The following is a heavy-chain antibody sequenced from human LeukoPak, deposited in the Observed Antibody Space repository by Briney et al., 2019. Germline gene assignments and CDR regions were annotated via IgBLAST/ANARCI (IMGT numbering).Heavy chain of an antibody. D-gene: IGHD1-7*01. V-gene: IGHV5-51*01. CDR1: GYRFTDYW. J-gene: IGHJ6*02. CDR2: IYPGDSDT. Sequence: GESLKISCQGSGYRFTDYWIGWVRPVPGKGLEWMGIIYPGDSDTRYSPSFQGQVTISADKSINTAHLQWSSLKASDTAMYYCARGAAGTTPDYYYFGLDVWGQGTTVRVSS. CDR3: ARGAAGTTPDYYYFGLDV.